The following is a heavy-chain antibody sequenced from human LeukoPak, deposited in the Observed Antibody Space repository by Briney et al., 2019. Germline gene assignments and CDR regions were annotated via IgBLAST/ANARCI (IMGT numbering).Heavy chain of an antibody. J-gene: IGHJ4*02. CDR1: GFTFSTYA. D-gene: IGHD5-24*01. CDR3: AKLLGTATTYDS. CDR2: ISGSGGST. V-gene: IGHV3-23*01. Sequence: GGSLRLSCAASGFTFSTYAMSWVRQAPGKGLEWVSGISGSGGSTYYADSVKGRFTISRDNTKSSLYLQMNSLGAEDTAMYYCAKLLGTATTYDSWGQGTRVTVSS.